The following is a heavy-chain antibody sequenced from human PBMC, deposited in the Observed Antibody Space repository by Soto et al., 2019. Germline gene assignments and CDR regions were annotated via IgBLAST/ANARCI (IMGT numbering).Heavy chain of an antibody. CDR2: MHPKSGNT. J-gene: IGHJ4*02. CDR1: GYSFTDYD. D-gene: IGHD5-12*01. V-gene: IGHV1-8*01. Sequence: QVQLTQSGAEVKKPGASVKVSCKASGYSFTDYDINWVRQAPGRGFEWMGWMHPKSGNTGYAQKFQGRVPMTRNISTSTAYMGLRSLSSEDTAVYYCARFGGNGGYDLVDWGQGTLVAVSS. CDR3: ARFGGNGGYDLVD.